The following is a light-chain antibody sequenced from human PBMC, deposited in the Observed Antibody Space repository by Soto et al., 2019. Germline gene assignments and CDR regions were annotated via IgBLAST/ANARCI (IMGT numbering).Light chain of an antibody. CDR3: QQYNDWPRCT. V-gene: IGKV1-5*01. CDR2: DAS. J-gene: IGKJ2*02. Sequence: DIQMTQSPSTLSASVGDRVTITCRASQSISSWLAWYQQKPGKAPKLLIYDASSLESGVPSRFSGSGSGTEFTLTISSLQSEDFAVYYCQQYNDWPRCTFGQGTKLEIK. CDR1: QSISSW.